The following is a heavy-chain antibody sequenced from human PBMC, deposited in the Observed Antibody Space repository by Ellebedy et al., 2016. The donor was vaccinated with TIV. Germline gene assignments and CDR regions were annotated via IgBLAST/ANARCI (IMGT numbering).Heavy chain of an antibody. CDR3: ATQRQPDDEHFDY. CDR1: GYTLTELS. CDR2: FDPEDGET. J-gene: IGHJ4*02. D-gene: IGHD1-14*01. Sequence: AAPVKVSCKVSGYTLTELSMHWARQAPGKGLEWMGGFDPEDGETIYAQKFQGRVTMTEDTSTDTAYMELSSLRSEDTAVYYCATQRQPDDEHFDYWGQGTLVTVSS. V-gene: IGHV1-24*01.